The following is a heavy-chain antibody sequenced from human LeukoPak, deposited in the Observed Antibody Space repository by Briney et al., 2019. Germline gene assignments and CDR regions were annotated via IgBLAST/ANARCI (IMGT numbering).Heavy chain of an antibody. CDR1: GFTFGNYA. D-gene: IGHD2-2*01. CDR2: FSGSGGST. J-gene: IGHJ4*02. Sequence: GGSLRLSCAASGFTFGNYAMAWVRQIPGKGLEWVSVFSGSGGSTYYADSVKGRFTVSRDNSKNTLYLQMNNLRVDDTAIYYCASRPAPSLGPLDYWGQGTLVTVSS. CDR3: ASRPAPSLGPLDY. V-gene: IGHV3-23*01.